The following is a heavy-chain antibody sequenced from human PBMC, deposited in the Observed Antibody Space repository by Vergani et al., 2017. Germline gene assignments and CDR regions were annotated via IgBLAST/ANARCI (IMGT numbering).Heavy chain of an antibody. CDR1: GFTFSTYA. D-gene: IGHD2-21*01. CDR2: IYYDGSKK. CDR3: VREGSYCGSTTCRNPSYVYYYHMDV. Sequence: QVQLVESGGGVVQPGRSLRLSCTSSGFTFSTYAMHWVRQAPGKGLEWVAIIYYDGSKKYYADSVKGRFTISRDNSRNTLDLLMSSLRAEATAIYYCVREGSYCGSTTCRNPSYVYYYHMDVWGEGTTVTVSS. J-gene: IGHJ6*03. V-gene: IGHV3-33*01.